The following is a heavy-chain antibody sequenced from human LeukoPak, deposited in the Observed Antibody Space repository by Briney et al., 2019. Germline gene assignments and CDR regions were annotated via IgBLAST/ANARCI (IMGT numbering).Heavy chain of an antibody. CDR2: ISSSSNTI. D-gene: IGHD1-1*01. CDR3: ARDGWELLDYPYYFDH. CDR1: GFNFSIYA. V-gene: IGHV3-48*01. J-gene: IGHJ4*01. Sequence: GGSLRLSCAASGFNFSIYAMNWVRQAPGKGLEWISYISSSSNTIYYTDSVGGRFTISRDNAENSLYLQMASLRAEDTAVYFCARDGWELLDYPYYFDHWGQGTLVSVSS.